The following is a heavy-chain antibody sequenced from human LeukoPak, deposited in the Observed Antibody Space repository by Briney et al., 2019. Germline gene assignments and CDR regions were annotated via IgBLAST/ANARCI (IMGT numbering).Heavy chain of an antibody. J-gene: IGHJ6*03. CDR1: GGTFSSYA. CDR3: AREAYYDILTGHYYYYMDV. V-gene: IGHV1-69*06. Sequence: ASVKVSCKASGGTFSSYAISWVRQAPGQGLEWMGGIIPIFGTANYAQKFQGRVTITADKSTSTAYMELSSLRSEDTAVYYCAREAYYDILTGHYYYYMDVWGKGTTVTVSS. CDR2: IIPIFGTA. D-gene: IGHD3-9*01.